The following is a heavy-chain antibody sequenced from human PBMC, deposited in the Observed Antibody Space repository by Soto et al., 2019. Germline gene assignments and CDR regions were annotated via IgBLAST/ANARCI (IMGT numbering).Heavy chain of an antibody. V-gene: IGHV4-34*01. CDR3: ARAGRRSGYYARPFEY. Sequence: SETLSLTCAVYVGSFSGYYWSWIRQPPGKGLECIWEINHSGSTNYNPSLKSRVTISVDTSKNQFSLKLSSVTAAYTAVYYCARAGRRSGYYARPFEYWGQGTLVTVSS. J-gene: IGHJ4*02. CDR2: INHSGST. D-gene: IGHD3-22*01. CDR1: VGSFSGYY.